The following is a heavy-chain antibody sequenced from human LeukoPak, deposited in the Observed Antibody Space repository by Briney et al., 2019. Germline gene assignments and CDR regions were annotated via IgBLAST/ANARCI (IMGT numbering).Heavy chain of an antibody. V-gene: IGHV3-20*04. CDR2: INWNGGST. Sequence: GGSLRLSCTVSGFPVSINSMSWVRQAPGKGLEWVSGINWNGGSTGYADSVKGRFTISRDNAKNSLYLQMNSLTADDTAVYYCARLGRFLRVDYFDYWGQGSLVTVSS. J-gene: IGHJ4*02. CDR1: GFPVSINS. CDR3: ARLGRFLRVDYFDY. D-gene: IGHD3-10*01.